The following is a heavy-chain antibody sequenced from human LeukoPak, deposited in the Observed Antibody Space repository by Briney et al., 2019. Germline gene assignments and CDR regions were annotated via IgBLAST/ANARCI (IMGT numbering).Heavy chain of an antibody. CDR3: ARDRGAAGSYYTSAFDI. CDR1: GGSISSYY. J-gene: IGHJ3*02. CDR2: IYTSGST. Sequence: SETLSLTCTVSGGSISSYYWSWIRQPAGKGLEWIGRIYTSGSTNYNPSLKSRVTMSVDTSKNQFSLKLSSVTAADTAVYYCARDRGAAGSYYTSAFDIWGQGTTVTVSS. D-gene: IGHD1-26*01. V-gene: IGHV4-4*07.